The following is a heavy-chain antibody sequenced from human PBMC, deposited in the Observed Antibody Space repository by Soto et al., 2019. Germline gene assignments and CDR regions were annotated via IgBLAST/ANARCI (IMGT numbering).Heavy chain of an antibody. D-gene: IGHD3-3*01. Sequence: SGPTLVNPTQTLTLTCTFSGFSLSTSGVAVGWIRQAPRKAPEWLAFIFWDDDKRYSPSLENRLTITKDTSKNQVALTMTNMDPVDTATYYCARIFDFWSGYYFYYWGRGTLVTVSS. CDR2: IFWDDDK. CDR3: ARIFDFWSGYYFYY. V-gene: IGHV2-5*02. CDR1: GFSLSTSGVA. J-gene: IGHJ4*02.